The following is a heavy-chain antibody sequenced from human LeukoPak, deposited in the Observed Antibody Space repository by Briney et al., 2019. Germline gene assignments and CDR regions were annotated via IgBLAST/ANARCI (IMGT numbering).Heavy chain of an antibody. CDR1: GFTFSSYS. J-gene: IGHJ5*02. CDR2: ISSSSSYI. CDR3: ARGGSAQPAAIGWFDP. Sequence: GGSLRLSCAASGFTFSSYSMNWVCQAPGKGLEWVSSISSSSSYIYYADSVKGRFTISRDNAKNSLYLQMNSLRAEATAVYSCARGGSAQPAAIGWFDPGGQGTLVTASS. D-gene: IGHD2-2*01. V-gene: IGHV3-21*01.